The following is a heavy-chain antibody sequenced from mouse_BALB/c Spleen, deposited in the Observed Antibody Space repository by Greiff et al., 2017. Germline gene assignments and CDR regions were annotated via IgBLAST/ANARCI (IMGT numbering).Heavy chain of an antibody. CDR1: GFNIKDTY. J-gene: IGHJ2*01. Sequence: VQLQQSGAELVKPGASVKLSCTASGFNIKDTYMHWVKQRPEQGLEWIGRIDPANGNTKYDPKFQGKATITADTSSNTAYLQLSSLTSEDTAVYYCAKGSSLDYWGQGTTLTVSS. CDR2: IDPANGNT. V-gene: IGHV14-3*02. CDR3: AKGSSLDY. D-gene: IGHD1-1*01.